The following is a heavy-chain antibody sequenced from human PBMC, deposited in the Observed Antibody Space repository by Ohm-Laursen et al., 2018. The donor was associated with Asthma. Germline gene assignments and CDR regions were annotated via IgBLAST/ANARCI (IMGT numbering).Heavy chain of an antibody. Sequence: SLRLSCSAFGFTFSSYGMHWVRQAPGKGLEWVAVIWYDGSNKYYADSVKGRFTISRDNSKNTLYLQMNSLRAEDTAVYYCARVPDIVVVVDPPDYWGQGTLVTVSS. D-gene: IGHD2-15*01. V-gene: IGHV3-33*01. J-gene: IGHJ4*02. CDR1: GFTFSSYG. CDR3: ARVPDIVVVVDPPDY. CDR2: IWYDGSNK.